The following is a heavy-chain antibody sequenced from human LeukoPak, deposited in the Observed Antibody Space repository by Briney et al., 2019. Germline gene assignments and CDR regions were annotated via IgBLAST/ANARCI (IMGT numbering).Heavy chain of an antibody. CDR2: IYSGGST. Sequence: GGSLRLSCAASGFTVSAKYMNWVRQAPGKGLEWVSVIYSGGSTYYADSVKSRFTISRDNSKNTLYLQMNSLRADDTAVYYCARDPDSSSGKYFDYWGQGTLVTVSS. J-gene: IGHJ4*02. CDR3: ARDPDSSSGKYFDY. D-gene: IGHD6-13*01. V-gene: IGHV3-53*01. CDR1: GFTVSAKY.